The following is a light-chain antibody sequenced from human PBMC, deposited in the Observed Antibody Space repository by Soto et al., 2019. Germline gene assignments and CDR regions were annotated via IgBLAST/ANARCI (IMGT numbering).Light chain of an antibody. CDR2: DAS. CDR1: QSIGSW. Sequence: DVQMTQSPSTLSASVGDGVTITCRASQSIGSWLAWYQQKPAKAPKLLIYDASILENGVPSRFSGSGSGTEFALTISSLQADDFAIYYCQQYNSYAPNFGGGTKVDIK. V-gene: IGKV1-5*01. CDR3: QQYNSYAPN. J-gene: IGKJ4*01.